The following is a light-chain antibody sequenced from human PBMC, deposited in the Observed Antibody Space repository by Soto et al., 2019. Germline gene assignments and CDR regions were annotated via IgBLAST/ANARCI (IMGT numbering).Light chain of an antibody. CDR3: QESNSFPLT. CDR1: QIIRSR. CDR2: AAS. V-gene: IGKV1-12*01. J-gene: IGKJ4*01. Sequence: DIQMTQSPSSVTAAVGDRVTITCRASQIIRSRLAWYQQKPGKAPNLLIYAASSLQSGVPSRFSGSGSETDFTLTIGSPPPEDFATYYCQESNSFPLTFGGGTKVEIK.